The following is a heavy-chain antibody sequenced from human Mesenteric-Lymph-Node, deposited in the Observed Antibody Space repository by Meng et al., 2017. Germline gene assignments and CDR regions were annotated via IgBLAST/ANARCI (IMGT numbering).Heavy chain of an antibody. CDR2: IYHNGST. CDR1: SGPIVSTDYS. D-gene: IGHD7-27*01. Sequence: LQLHESGSGLVKPSHTLSLTCAVSSGPIVSTDYSCSWIRRPPGKGLEWIGYIYHNGSTYYNPYFKSRVTISLDRSKNQVSLKLNSVTAADTAVYSCARLGPRWFDPWGQGTLVTVSS. J-gene: IGHJ5*02. CDR3: ARLGPRWFDP. V-gene: IGHV4-30-2*01.